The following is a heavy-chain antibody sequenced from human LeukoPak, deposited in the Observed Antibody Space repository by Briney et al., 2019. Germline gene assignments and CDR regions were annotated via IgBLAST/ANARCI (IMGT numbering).Heavy chain of an antibody. V-gene: IGHV4-4*02. CDR2: IYRSGST. J-gene: IGHJ4*02. Sequence: SGTLSLTCDVPGDSISSINWWSWVRQPPGKGLEWIGEIYRSGSTNYNPSLKSRVTISLDKSKNRLSLTVSSVTAADTAVYYCAGENSGAGPFDYWGQGTLVTVSS. CDR1: GDSISSINW. D-gene: IGHD6-19*01. CDR3: AGENSGAGPFDY.